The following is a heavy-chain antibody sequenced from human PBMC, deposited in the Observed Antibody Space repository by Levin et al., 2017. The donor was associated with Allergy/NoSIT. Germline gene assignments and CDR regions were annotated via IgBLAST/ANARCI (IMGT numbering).Heavy chain of an antibody. CDR2: IIPILGIA. CDR3: ARDDTPRAYYYDSSGYYNY. V-gene: IGHV1-69*04. CDR1: GGTFSSYA. Sequence: SVKVSCKASGGTFSSYAISWVRQAPGQGLEWMGRIIPILGIANYAQKFQGRVTITADKSTSTAYMELSSLRSEDTAVYYCARDDTPRAYYYDSSGYYNYWGQGTLVTVSS. D-gene: IGHD3-22*01. J-gene: IGHJ4*02.